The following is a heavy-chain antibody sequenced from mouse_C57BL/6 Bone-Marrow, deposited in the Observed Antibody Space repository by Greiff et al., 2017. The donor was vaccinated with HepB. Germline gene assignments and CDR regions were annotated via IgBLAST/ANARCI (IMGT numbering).Heavy chain of an antibody. J-gene: IGHJ2*01. CDR3: ARGALNAGVY. Sequence: EVHLVESGGGLVKPGGSLKLSCAASGFTFSDYGMHWVRQAPEKGLEWVAYISSGSSTIYYADTVKGRFTISRDNAKNTLFLQMTSLRSEDTAMYYCARGALNAGVYWGQGTTLTVSS. V-gene: IGHV5-17*01. CDR1: GFTFSDYG. D-gene: IGHD1-3*01. CDR2: ISSGSSTI.